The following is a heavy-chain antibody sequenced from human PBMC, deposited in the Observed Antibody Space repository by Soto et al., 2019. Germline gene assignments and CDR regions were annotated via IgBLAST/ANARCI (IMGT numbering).Heavy chain of an antibody. V-gene: IGHV4-31*03. J-gene: IGHJ4*02. Sequence: PSETLSLICTVSGGSISSGGYYWSWTRQHPGKGLEWIGYIYYSGSTYYNPSLKSRVTISVDTSKNQFSLKLSSVTAADTAVYYCASSLITMVRGVIITLGGPTGYWGQGTLVTVSS. CDR2: IYYSGST. CDR1: GGSISSGGYY. D-gene: IGHD3-10*01. CDR3: ASSLITMVRGVIITLGGPTGY.